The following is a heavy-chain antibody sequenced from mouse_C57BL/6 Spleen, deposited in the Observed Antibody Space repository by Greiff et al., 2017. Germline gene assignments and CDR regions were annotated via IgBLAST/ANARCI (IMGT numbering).Heavy chain of an antibody. V-gene: IGHV5-17*01. CDR3: ARSYGYGDYYFDY. CDR2: ISSGSSTI. D-gene: IGHD2-2*01. Sequence: EVKLVESGGGLVKPGGSLKLSCAASGFTFSDYGMHWVRQAPEKGLEWVAYISSGSSTIYYADTVKGRFTISRDNAKNTLFLQMTSLRSEDTAMYYCARSYGYGDYYFDYWGQGTTLTVSS. CDR1: GFTFSDYG. J-gene: IGHJ2*01.